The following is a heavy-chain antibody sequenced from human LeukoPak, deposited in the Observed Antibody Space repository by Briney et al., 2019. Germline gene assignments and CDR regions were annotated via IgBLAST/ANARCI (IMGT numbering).Heavy chain of an antibody. V-gene: IGHV4-59*12. CDR3: ARVHYGDYGA. Sequence: SETLSLTCTVSGGSISSYYWSWIRQPPGKGLEWIGYIYYSGSTNYNPSLKSRVTISVDKSKNQFSLKLSSVTAADTAVYYCARVHYGDYGAWGQGTLVTVSS. D-gene: IGHD4-17*01. CDR1: GGSISSYY. J-gene: IGHJ5*02. CDR2: IYYSGST.